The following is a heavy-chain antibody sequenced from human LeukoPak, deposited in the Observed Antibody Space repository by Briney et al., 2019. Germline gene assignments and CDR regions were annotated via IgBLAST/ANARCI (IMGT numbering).Heavy chain of an antibody. CDR3: ARVSPNRRISYGYQNWFDP. V-gene: IGHV1-2*02. CDR2: INPNSGGT. Sequence: ASVKVSYKASGYTFTGYYMHWVRQAPGQGLEWMGWINPNSGGTNYAQKFQGRVSMTTDTSTSTAYMELRSLRSDDTAVYFCARVSPNRRISYGYQNWFDPWGQGILVSVSS. CDR1: GYTFTGYY. D-gene: IGHD5-18*01. J-gene: IGHJ5*02.